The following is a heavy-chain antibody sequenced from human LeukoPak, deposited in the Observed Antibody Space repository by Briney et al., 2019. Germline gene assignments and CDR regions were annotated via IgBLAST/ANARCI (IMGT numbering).Heavy chain of an antibody. CDR3: TRLHVDTAHGYYYYYYMDV. CDR1: GFTFSGSA. Sequence: GGSLRLSCAASGFTFSGSAMHWVRQASGKGLEWVGRIRNKANSYATAYAASVKGRFTISRDDSKNTAYLQMNSLKTEDTAVYYCTRLHVDTAHGYYYYYYMDVWGKGTTVTVSS. CDR2: IRNKANSYAT. D-gene: IGHD5-18*01. V-gene: IGHV3-73*01. J-gene: IGHJ6*03.